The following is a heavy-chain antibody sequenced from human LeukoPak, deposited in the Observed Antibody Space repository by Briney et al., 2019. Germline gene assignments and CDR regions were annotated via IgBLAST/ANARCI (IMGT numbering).Heavy chain of an antibody. CDR2: IYYSGST. D-gene: IGHD3-9*01. CDR1: GGSISSSSYY. V-gene: IGHV4-39*07. J-gene: IGHJ6*02. Sequence: SETLSLTCTVSGGSISSSSYYWGWIRQPPGKGLEWIGSIYYSGSTYYNPSLKSRVTISVDTSKNQFSLKLSSVTAADTAVYYCAREGLRYLNGMDVWGQGTTVTVSS. CDR3: AREGLRYLNGMDV.